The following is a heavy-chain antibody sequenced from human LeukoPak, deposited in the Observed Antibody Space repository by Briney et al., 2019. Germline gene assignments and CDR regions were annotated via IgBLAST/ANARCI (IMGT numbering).Heavy chain of an antibody. J-gene: IGHJ5*02. V-gene: IGHV4-59*01. CDR1: GGSISSYY. Sequence: SETLSLTCTVPGGSISSYYWSWIRQPPGKGLEWIGYIYYSGSTNYNPSLKSRVTISVDTSKNQFSLKLSYVTAADTAVYYCARDQDWFDPWGQGTLVTVSS. CDR3: ARDQDWFDP. CDR2: IYYSGST.